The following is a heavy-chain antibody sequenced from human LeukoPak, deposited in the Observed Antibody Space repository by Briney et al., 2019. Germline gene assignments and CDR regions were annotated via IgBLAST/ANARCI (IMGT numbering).Heavy chain of an antibody. V-gene: IGHV4-31*11. Sequence: SETLSLTCAVSGGSISSGGYYWSWIRQHPGKGLEWIWYIYYSGSTYYNPSLKSRVTISVDTSMNQFSLKLSFVTIADTAVYYCARALGYCSGGSCTRGYNWFDPWGQGTLVTVPS. CDR1: GGSISSGGYY. J-gene: IGHJ5*02. CDR3: ARALGYCSGGSCTRGYNWFDP. CDR2: IYYSGST. D-gene: IGHD2-15*01.